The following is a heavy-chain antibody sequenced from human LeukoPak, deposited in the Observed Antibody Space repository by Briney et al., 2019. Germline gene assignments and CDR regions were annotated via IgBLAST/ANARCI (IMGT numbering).Heavy chain of an antibody. Sequence: GGSPRLSCAASGFTFSSYAMHWVRQAPGKGLEWVAVISYDGSNKYYADSVKGRFTISRDNSKNTLYLQMNSLRAEDTAVYYCASIVVVAAADAFDIWGQGTMVTVSS. CDR3: ASIVVVAAADAFDI. V-gene: IGHV3-30*04. D-gene: IGHD2-15*01. J-gene: IGHJ3*02. CDR1: GFTFSSYA. CDR2: ISYDGSNK.